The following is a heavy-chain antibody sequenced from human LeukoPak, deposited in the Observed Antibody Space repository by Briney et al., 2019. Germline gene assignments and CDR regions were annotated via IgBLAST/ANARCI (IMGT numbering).Heavy chain of an antibody. CDR2: ISWNSGSI. V-gene: IGHV3-9*01. CDR3: ARDPSNFWSGYYRYGMDV. Sequence: PGGSLRLSCAGSGFIFNNYAMHWVRQPPGKGLEWVSGISWNSGSIDYADSVKGRFTISRDNAKNSLYLQMNSLRAEDTAVYYCARDPSNFWSGYYRYGMDVWGQGTTDTVSS. J-gene: IGHJ6*02. CDR1: GFIFNNYA. D-gene: IGHD3-3*01.